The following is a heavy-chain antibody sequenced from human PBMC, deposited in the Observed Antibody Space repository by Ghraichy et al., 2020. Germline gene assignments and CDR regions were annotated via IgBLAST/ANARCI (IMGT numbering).Heavy chain of an antibody. CDR2: IYYSGST. V-gene: IGHV4-59*08. CDR1: GGSISSYY. CDR3: ARHPYGGSYYFDY. Sequence: SETLSLPCTVSGGSISSYYWSWIRQPPGKGLEWIGYIYYSGSTNYNPSLKSRVTISVDTSKNQFSLKLSSVTAADTAVYYCARHPYGGSYYFDYWGQGTLVTVSS. J-gene: IGHJ4*02. D-gene: IGHD1-26*01.